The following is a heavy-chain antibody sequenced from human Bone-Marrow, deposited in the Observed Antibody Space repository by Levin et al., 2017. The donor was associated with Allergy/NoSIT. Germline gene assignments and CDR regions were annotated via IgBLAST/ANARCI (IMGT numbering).Heavy chain of an antibody. CDR1: GFAFSVHW. J-gene: IGHJ5*01. D-gene: IGHD3-10*01. V-gene: IGHV3-7*01. CDR2: ISQDGNKK. Sequence: GGSLRLSCAASGFAFSVHWMGWVRQAPGKGLEWVASISQDGNKKYYVDSVQGRFTISKDNARNSLSLQVDSLRVEDTAVYYCVREYYASGDSWGQGTLAIVSS. CDR3: VREYYASGDS.